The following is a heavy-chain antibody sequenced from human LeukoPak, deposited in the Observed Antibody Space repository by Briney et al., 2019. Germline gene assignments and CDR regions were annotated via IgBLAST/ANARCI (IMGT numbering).Heavy chain of an antibody. CDR3: ARDRGGPGAFDI. CDR1: GGSISNDY. V-gene: IGHV4-4*07. D-gene: IGHD2-15*01. CDR2: IHTSGST. Sequence: PSETLSLTCTVSGGSISNDYWSWIRQPAGKGLEWVGRIHTSGSTYYDPSLKSRVTISLDTSKNQLSLKLTSVTAADTAVYFCARDRGGPGAFDIWGLGTRVTVSS. J-gene: IGHJ3*02.